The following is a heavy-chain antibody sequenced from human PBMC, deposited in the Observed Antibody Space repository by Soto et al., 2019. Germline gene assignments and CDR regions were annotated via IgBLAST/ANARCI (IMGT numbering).Heavy chain of an antibody. J-gene: IGHJ6*02. D-gene: IGHD5-18*01. CDR2: IIPIFGTA. Sequence: QVQLVQSGAEVKKPGSSVKVSCKASGGTFSSYAISWVRQAPGQGLEWMGGIIPIFGTANYAQKFQGRVTITADESTSTAYMELSSLRSEDTAVYYCASHVDTAMVHYYDGMDVWGQGTTVTVSS. CDR3: ASHVDTAMVHYYDGMDV. CDR1: GGTFSSYA. V-gene: IGHV1-69*12.